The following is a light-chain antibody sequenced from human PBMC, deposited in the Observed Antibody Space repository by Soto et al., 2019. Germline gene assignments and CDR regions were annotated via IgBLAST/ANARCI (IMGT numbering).Light chain of an antibody. CDR2: RSN. Sequence: QSVLTQPPSASQAPGQRVTIFCSGTSSNIGSNYVYWYQQLPGTAPKLLIYRSNQRPSGVPDRFSGSKSGTSASLAISGLRSEDEADYYCASRDDSLSGHWMFGGGTKVTVL. J-gene: IGLJ3*02. V-gene: IGLV1-47*01. CDR1: SSNIGSNY. CDR3: ASRDDSLSGHWM.